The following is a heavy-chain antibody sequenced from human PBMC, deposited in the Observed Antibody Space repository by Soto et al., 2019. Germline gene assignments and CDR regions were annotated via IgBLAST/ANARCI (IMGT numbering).Heavy chain of an antibody. V-gene: IGHV3-30*18. CDR1: GFTFSSYG. D-gene: IGHD2-2*03. Sequence: QMRLVESGGGVVQPGRSLRLSCAASGFTFSSYGMNWVRQAPGKGLEWVAIISYDGSKEYYADSVTGRFTISRDNSKNAVYLQMNSLRLEDTSVYYCAKDLGSRQAHNPQDYWGQGTLVTVSS. CDR3: AKDLGSRQAHNPQDY. J-gene: IGHJ4*02. CDR2: ISYDGSKE.